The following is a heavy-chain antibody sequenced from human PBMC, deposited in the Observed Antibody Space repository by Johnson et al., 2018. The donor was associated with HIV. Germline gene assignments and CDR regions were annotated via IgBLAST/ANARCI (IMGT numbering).Heavy chain of an antibody. D-gene: IGHD1-1*01. J-gene: IGHJ3*02. CDR1: GFTFSDYY. CDR2: ISYDGRYK. V-gene: IGHV3-30*18. CDR3: AKASHWAFDI. Sequence: QVQLVESGGGVVQPGRSLRLSCAASGFTFSDYYMSWIRQAPGKGLEWVAVISYDGRYKYYADSVKGRFTISRDNSKNTLYLQMNSMRGEDTAVYYCAKASHWAFDIWGQGTMVTVSS.